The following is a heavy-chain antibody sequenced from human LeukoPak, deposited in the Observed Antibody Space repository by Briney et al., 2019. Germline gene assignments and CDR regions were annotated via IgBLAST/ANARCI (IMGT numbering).Heavy chain of an antibody. D-gene: IGHD1-26*01. CDR3: ASLPIVGATSSNFDY. J-gene: IGHJ4*02. V-gene: IGHV3-23*01. CDR1: GFTFSSYA. CDR2: ISGSGGST. Sequence: GGSLRLSCAASGFTFSSYAMSWVRQAPGKGLEWVSAISGSGGSTYYADSVKGRFTISRDNAKNSLYLQMNSLRAEDTAVYYCASLPIVGATSSNFDYWGQGTLVTVSS.